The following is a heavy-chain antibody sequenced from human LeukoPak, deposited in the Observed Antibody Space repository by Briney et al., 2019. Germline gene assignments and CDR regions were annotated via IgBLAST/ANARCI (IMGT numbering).Heavy chain of an antibody. CDR2: ISAYNGNT. CDR1: GYTFTSYG. Sequence: ASVKVSCKASGYTFTSYGISWVRQAPGQGLEWMGWISAYNGNTNYAQKLQGRVTMTTDTSTSTAYMELRSLRSDDTAVYYCARDLATNYFGSGTSSAGNGPWGQGILVIVSA. V-gene: IGHV1-18*01. J-gene: IGHJ5*02. CDR3: ARDLATNYFGSGTSSAGNGP. D-gene: IGHD3-10*01.